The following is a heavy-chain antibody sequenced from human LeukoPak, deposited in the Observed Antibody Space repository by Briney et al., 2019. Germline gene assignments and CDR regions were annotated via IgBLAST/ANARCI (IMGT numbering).Heavy chain of an antibody. CDR1: GGSFSGYY. D-gene: IGHD2-15*01. CDR3: ARGERIVVVVVSFDY. J-gene: IGHJ4*02. Sequence: NPSETLSLTCAVYGGSFSGYYWSWIRQPPGKGLEWIGEINHSGSTNYNPSLKSRVTISVDTSKNQFSLKLSSVTAADTAVYYCARGERIVVVVVSFDYWGQGTLVTVSS. CDR2: INHSGST. V-gene: IGHV4-34*01.